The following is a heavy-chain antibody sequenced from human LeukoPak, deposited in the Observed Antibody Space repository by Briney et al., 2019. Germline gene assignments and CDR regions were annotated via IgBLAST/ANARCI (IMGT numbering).Heavy chain of an antibody. CDR3: ARGGGGLAY. V-gene: IGHV1-2*02. J-gene: IGHJ4*02. CDR2: INPNSGGT. D-gene: IGHD2-15*01. Sequence: GASVKVSCKASGYRFTDYFIHWVGQAPGQGLEWMGWINPNSGGTNYAQKFQGRVTMTRDTAISTAYMELTSLTYDDTAVYFCARGGGGLAYWGPGTLVTVSS. CDR1: GYRFTDYF.